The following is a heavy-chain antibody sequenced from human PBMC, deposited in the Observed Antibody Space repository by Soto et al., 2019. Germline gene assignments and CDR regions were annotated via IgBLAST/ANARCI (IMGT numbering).Heavy chain of an antibody. V-gene: IGHV3-21*05. D-gene: IGHD4-17*01. Sequence: PGGSLRLSCDVSGFTFTDYSMLWVRQAPGKGLEWVSYISSTSNIAFYVDSVEGRFTTSRDNAKNSLYLQMNSLRDEDTAVYYCASCYGDYEFPCEYWGQGTLVTVSS. J-gene: IGHJ4*02. CDR1: GFTFTDYS. CDR2: ISSTSNIA. CDR3: ASCYGDYEFPCEY.